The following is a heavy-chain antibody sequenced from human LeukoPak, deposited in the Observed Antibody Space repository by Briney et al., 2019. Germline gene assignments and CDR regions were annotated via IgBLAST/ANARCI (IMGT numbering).Heavy chain of an antibody. J-gene: IGHJ4*02. CDR3: AKAPVTTCSGAYCYPFDY. CDR1: GYTFTSYY. V-gene: IGHV1-46*01. CDR2: INPSGGST. D-gene: IGHD2-21*01. Sequence: ASVKVSCKASGYTFTSYYMHWVRQAPGQGLEWTGIINPSGGSTNYTQKFQGRVTMTRDMSTSTAYMELSSLRAEDAAVYYCAKAPVTTCSGAYCYPFDYWGQGTLVTVSS.